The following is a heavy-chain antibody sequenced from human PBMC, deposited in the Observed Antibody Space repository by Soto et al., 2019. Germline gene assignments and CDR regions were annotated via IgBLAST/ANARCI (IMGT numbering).Heavy chain of an antibody. D-gene: IGHD1-26*01. CDR2: IKYDGSAK. Sequence: EVHLVESGGGLVQPGGSLRLSCVDSGFPFRKNSMSWVRQPPGKGLEWVASIKYDGSAKYYVDSVKGRFTISRDDAQKSLYLQMNSLRGEDTAVYYCASLLGDATTFHYWGQGTLVTVSS. V-gene: IGHV3-7*01. J-gene: IGHJ4*02. CDR1: GFPFRKNS. CDR3: ASLLGDATTFHY.